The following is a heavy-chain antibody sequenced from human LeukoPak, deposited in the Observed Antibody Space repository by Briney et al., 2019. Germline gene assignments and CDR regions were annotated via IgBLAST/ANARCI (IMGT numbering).Heavy chain of an antibody. CDR1: GFTFSSYS. J-gene: IGHJ3*02. V-gene: IGHV3-21*01. CDR3: ARDGLWELSHDAFDI. CDR2: ISSSSSYI. Sequence: GGSLRLSCAASGFTFSSYSMNWVRQAPGKGLEWVPSISSSSSYIYYADSVKGRFTISRDNAKNSLYLQMNSLRAEDTAVYYCARDGLWELSHDAFDIWGQGTMVTVSS. D-gene: IGHD1-26*01.